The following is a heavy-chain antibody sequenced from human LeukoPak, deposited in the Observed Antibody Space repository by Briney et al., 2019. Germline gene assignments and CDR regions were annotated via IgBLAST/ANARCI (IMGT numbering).Heavy chain of an antibody. J-gene: IGHJ5*02. Sequence: ASVKVSCKASGYTFTSYDINWVRQATGQGLEWMGWINPNSGGTNYAQKFQGRVTMTRDTSISTAYMELSRLRSDDTAVYYCARDDMVRGINSDPWGQGTLVTVSS. CDR2: INPNSGGT. D-gene: IGHD3-10*01. V-gene: IGHV1-2*02. CDR3: ARDDMVRGINSDP. CDR1: GYTFTSYD.